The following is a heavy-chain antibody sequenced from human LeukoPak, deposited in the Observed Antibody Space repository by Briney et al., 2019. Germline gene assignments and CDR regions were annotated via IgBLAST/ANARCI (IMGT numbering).Heavy chain of an antibody. Sequence: GGSLRLSCAASGFTFSSYSMNWVRPAPGKGLEWVSSIRSSSSYIYYADSVKGRFTISRDNAKNSLYLQMNSLRAEDTAVYYCARDAQRLVVPATNWFDPWGQGTLVIVSS. CDR3: ARDAQRLVVPATNWFDP. CDR2: IRSSSSYI. V-gene: IGHV3-21*01. D-gene: IGHD2-2*01. CDR1: GFTFSSYS. J-gene: IGHJ5*02.